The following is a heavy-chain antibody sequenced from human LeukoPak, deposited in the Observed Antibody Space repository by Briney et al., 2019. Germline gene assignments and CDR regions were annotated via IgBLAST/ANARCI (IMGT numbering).Heavy chain of an antibody. V-gene: IGHV4-59*01. CDR2: IYYRGNT. CDR1: GDSIRNYY. J-gene: IGHJ5*02. CDR3: ARGRLLEWFDN. D-gene: IGHD3-3*01. Sequence: SETLSLTCTVSGDSIRNYYWSWIRQPPGKGLEWIGYIYYRGNTNYNPSLKSRVIISIDTSKNQFSLKLSSVTAADTAVYYCARGRLLEWFDNWGQGTLVSVSS.